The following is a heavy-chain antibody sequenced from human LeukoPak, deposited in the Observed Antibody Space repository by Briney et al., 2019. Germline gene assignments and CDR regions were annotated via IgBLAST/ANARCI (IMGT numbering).Heavy chain of an antibody. V-gene: IGHV3-23*01. CDR3: AKLHNLNCDY. D-gene: IGHD1-14*01. J-gene: IGHJ4*02. CDR2: ISGSGAST. Sequence: GGSLRLSCAASGFTFSDYAMSWARQAPGKGLEWVSTISGSGASTYYADAVKGRFTISRDNSKNTLSLQMNSLRPEDTAVYYCAKLHNLNCDYWGLGTLVTVSS. CDR1: GFTFSDYA.